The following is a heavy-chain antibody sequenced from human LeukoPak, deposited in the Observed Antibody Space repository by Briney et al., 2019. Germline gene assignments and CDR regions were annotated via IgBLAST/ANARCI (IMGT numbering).Heavy chain of an antibody. D-gene: IGHD6-19*01. CDR1: GDSVSNNIAA. V-gene: IGHV6-1*01. CDR2: TYYRSKWYN. Sequence: SQTLSLTCALSGDSVSNNIAAWNWVRQSPSRGLEWLGRTYYRSKWYNNYAVSVKSRITINPDTSKNQFSLHLNSVTPEDTAVYYCARDLYSSGQGEVDYWGQGTLVTVSS. CDR3: ARDLYSSGQGEVDY. J-gene: IGHJ4*02.